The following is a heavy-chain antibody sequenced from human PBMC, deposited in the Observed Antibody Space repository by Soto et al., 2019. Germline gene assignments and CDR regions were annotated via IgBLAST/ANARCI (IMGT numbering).Heavy chain of an antibody. J-gene: IGHJ6*02. CDR1: GFTFSSYV. D-gene: IGHD1-1*01. CDR2: ISGGGGKT. CDR3: AKVPSTPNVGDV. Sequence: EVRLLESGGDLVEPGGSLRLSCAASGFTFSSYVMNWVRQAPGKGLEWVSAISGGGGKTYYADSVKGRFTISRDNSKNTVSLQMNSLRGEDTAVYYCAKVPSTPNVGDVWGQGTTVTVSS. V-gene: IGHV3-23*01.